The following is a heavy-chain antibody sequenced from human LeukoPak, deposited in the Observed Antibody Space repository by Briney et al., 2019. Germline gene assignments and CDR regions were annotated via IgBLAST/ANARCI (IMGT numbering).Heavy chain of an antibody. Sequence: SETLSLTCTVSGGSISSSSYYWGWIRQPPGKGLEWIGSIYYSGSTYYNPSLKSRVTISVDTSKNQFSLKLSSVTAADTAVYYCARGRGKSGMDVWGQGTTVTVSS. CDR1: GGSISSSSYY. CDR3: ARGRGKSGMDV. J-gene: IGHJ6*02. CDR2: IYYSGST. V-gene: IGHV4-39*01. D-gene: IGHD3-10*01.